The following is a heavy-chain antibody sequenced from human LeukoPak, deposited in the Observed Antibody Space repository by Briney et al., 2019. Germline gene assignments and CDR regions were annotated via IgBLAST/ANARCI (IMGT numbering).Heavy chain of an antibody. CDR1: GYTFTSYG. V-gene: IGHV1-18*01. Sequence: ASVKVSCKASGYTFTSYGISWVRQAPGHGLEWMGWISAYNGNTNYAQKLQGRVTMTTDTSTSTAYMELRSLRSDDTAVYYCARGGYCSSTSCYTNWFDPWGQGTLVTVSS. CDR3: ARGGYCSSTSCYTNWFDP. CDR2: ISAYNGNT. D-gene: IGHD2-2*02. J-gene: IGHJ5*02.